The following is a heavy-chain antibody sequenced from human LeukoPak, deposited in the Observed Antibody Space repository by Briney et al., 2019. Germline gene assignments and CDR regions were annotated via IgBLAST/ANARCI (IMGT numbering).Heavy chain of an antibody. V-gene: IGHV1-2*02. D-gene: IGHD6-13*01. Sequence: ASVKVSCKASGYTFTGYYMHWVRQAPGQGLEWMGWINPNSGGTNYAQKFQGRVTMTRDTSISTAYMELSRLRSDDTAVYYCARVLIAAAGRVRPFDYWGQGTLVTVSS. CDR3: ARVLIAAAGRVRPFDY. CDR2: INPNSGGT. CDR1: GYTFTGYY. J-gene: IGHJ4*02.